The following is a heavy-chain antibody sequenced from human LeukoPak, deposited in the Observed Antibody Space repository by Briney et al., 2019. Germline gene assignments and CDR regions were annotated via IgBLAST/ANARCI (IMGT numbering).Heavy chain of an antibody. CDR2: INHSGST. CDR3: ARARSGSGSYGRFDY. V-gene: IGHV4-34*01. Sequence: SETLSLTCAVYGGSFSGYYWSWIRQPPGKGLEWIGEINHSGSTNYNPSLKSRVTISVHTSKNQFSLNVTSVTAADTAVYYCARARSGSGSYGRFDYWGQGTLVTASS. CDR1: GGSFSGYY. J-gene: IGHJ4*02. D-gene: IGHD3-10*01.